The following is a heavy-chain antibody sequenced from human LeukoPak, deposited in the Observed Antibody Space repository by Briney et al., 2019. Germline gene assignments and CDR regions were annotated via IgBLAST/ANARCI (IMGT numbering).Heavy chain of an antibody. D-gene: IGHD3-22*01. J-gene: IGHJ4*02. CDR1: GGSISSSSYY. CDR3: ARHYDSSAYWYYFGY. V-gene: IGHV4-61*05. Sequence: PSETLSLTCTVSGGSISSSSYYWSWIRQPPGKGLEWIGSIFYSGSTDSNPSLKGRVTISVDASKNQFSLKLSSVTAADTAMYFCARHYDSSAYWYYFGYWGQGTLVTVSS. CDR2: IFYSGST.